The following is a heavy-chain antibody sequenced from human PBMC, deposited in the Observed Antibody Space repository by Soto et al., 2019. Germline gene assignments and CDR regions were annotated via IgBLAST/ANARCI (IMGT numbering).Heavy chain of an antibody. CDR3: ARDREVWGAFDI. CDR1: VYTFTVYY. J-gene: IGHJ3*02. CDR2: IIPIFGTA. Sequence: SVKVSCTASVYTFTVYYMHWVRQAPGQGLEWMGGIIPIFGTANYAQKFQGRVTITADKSTSTAYMELSSLRSEDTAVYYCARDREVWGAFDIWGQGTMVTVSS. V-gene: IGHV1-69*06. D-gene: IGHD3-16*01.